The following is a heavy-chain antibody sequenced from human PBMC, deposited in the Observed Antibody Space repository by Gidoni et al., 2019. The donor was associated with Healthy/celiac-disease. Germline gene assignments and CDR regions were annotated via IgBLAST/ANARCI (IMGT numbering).Heavy chain of an antibody. CDR2: IYSGGST. J-gene: IGHJ3*02. CDR3: ARAYYYDSSKPNHDAFDI. CDR1: GFTASTNY. Sequence: EVQLVESGGGLIQPGGFRRLSGAASGFTASTNYMSWFRQAPGKGLEWVSVIYSGGSTYYADSVKGRFTISRDNSKNTLYLQMNSLRAEDTAVYYCARAYYYDSSKPNHDAFDIWGQGTMVTVSS. V-gene: IGHV3-53*01. D-gene: IGHD3-22*01.